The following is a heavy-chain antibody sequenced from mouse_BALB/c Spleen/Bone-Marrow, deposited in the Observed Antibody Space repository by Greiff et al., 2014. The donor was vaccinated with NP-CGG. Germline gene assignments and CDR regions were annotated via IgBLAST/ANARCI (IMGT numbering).Heavy chain of an antibody. J-gene: IGHJ2*01. CDR1: GDSTTSGY. D-gene: IGHD2-3*01. CDR3: ATYDGYCFDY. Sequence: VHVKQSGPSLVKPSQTLSLTCSVTGDSTTSGYWNWIRKFPGNKLEYMGYISYSGNTYYNPSLKSRISITRDTSKNQYYLQLNSVTTEDTATYYCATYDGYCFDYWGQGTTLTVSS. V-gene: IGHV3-8*02. CDR2: ISYSGNT.